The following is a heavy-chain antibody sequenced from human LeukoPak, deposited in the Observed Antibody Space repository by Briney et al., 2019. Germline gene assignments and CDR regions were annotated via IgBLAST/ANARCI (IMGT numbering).Heavy chain of an antibody. D-gene: IGHD2-2*01. CDR3: AKDGAPAGVSPAAYYYFDY. Sequence: GGSLRLSCAASGFTFSSYAMSWVRQAPGKGLEWVSAISGSGGSTYYADSVKGRFTISRDNSKNTLYLQMNSLRAEDTAVYYCAKDGAPAGVSPAAYYYFDYWGQGTLVTVSS. J-gene: IGHJ4*02. CDR2: ISGSGGST. V-gene: IGHV3-23*01. CDR1: GFTFSSYA.